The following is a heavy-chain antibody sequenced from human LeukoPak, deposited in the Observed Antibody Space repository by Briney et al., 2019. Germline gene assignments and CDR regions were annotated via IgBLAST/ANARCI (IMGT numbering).Heavy chain of an antibody. V-gene: IGHV1-69-2*01. CDR1: GYTFTDYY. CDR3: ATGNSGSYGYFDY. CDR2: VDPEDGET. J-gene: IGHJ4*02. Sequence: ASVKVSRKVSGYTFTDYYMHWVQQAPGKGLEWMGLVDPEDGETIYAEKFQGRVTITADTSTDTAYMELSSLRSEDTAVYYCATGNSGSYGYFDYWGQGTLVTVSS. D-gene: IGHD1-26*01.